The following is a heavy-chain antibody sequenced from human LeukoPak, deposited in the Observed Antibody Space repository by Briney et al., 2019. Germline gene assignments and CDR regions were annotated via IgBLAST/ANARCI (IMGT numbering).Heavy chain of an antibody. CDR3: ARDGSEPGDNGMDV. V-gene: IGHV3-11*01. D-gene: IGHD2-15*01. CDR2: ISSSGSTI. Sequence: PGGSLRLSCAASGFTFSDYNMSWVRQTPGKGLGWVSYISSSGSTIYYADSVKGRFTISRDNAKNSLYLQMNSLRAEDTAVYYCARDGSEPGDNGMDVWGQGTTVTVSS. CDR1: GFTFSDYN. J-gene: IGHJ6*02.